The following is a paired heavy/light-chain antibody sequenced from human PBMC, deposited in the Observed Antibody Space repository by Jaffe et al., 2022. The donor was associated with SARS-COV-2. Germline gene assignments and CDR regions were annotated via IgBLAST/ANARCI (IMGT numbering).Heavy chain of an antibody. CDR3: ARHLPVTGLAYYYYGMDV. CDR2: VFYSGST. J-gene: IGHJ6*02. Sequence: QLQLQESGPGLVKPSETLSLTCTVSGGSLSSNNYYWDWIRQPPGKGLEWIGSVFYSGSTYYNPSLKSRVTISLDTSKNQFSLRVTSVTAADTAVYYCARHLPVTGLAYYYYGMDVWGQGTTVTVSS. D-gene: IGHD3-9*01. V-gene: IGHV4-39*01. CDR1: GGSLSSNNYY.
Light chain of an antibody. V-gene: IGKV3-20*01. J-gene: IGKJ3*01. CDR2: GAS. CDR1: QSVSSTY. Sequence: EIVLTQSPGTLSLSPGERATLSCRASQSVSSTYLTWYQQKPGQAPRLLIYGASSRATGIPDRFSASGSGTDFTLIISRLEPDDFAVYYCQQYGSSLFTFGPGTKVDIK. CDR3: QQYGSSLFT.